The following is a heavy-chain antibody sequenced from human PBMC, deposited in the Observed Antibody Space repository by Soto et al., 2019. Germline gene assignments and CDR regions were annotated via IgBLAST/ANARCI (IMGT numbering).Heavy chain of an antibody. CDR1: GGSISSYY. J-gene: IGHJ4*02. D-gene: IGHD3-10*01. CDR3: ARGELWFGELEVLLDY. CDR2: IYYSGST. V-gene: IGHV4-59*01. Sequence: SETLSLTCTVSGGSISSYYWSWIRQPPGKGLEWIGYIYYSGSTNYNPSLKSRVTISVDTSKNQFSLKLSSVTAADTAVYYCARGELWFGELEVLLDYWGQGTLVTVSS.